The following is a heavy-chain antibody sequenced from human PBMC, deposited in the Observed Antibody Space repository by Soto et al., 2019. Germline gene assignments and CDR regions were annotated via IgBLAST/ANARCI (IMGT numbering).Heavy chain of an antibody. D-gene: IGHD6-6*01. CDR3: ARGASSSPTKTYYFDY. CDR1: GGSISSGGYY. Sequence: SETLSLTCTVSGGSISSGGYYWSWIRQHPGKGLEWIGYIYYSGSTYYNPSLKSRVAISVDTSKNQFSLKLSSVTAADTAVYYCARGASSSPTKTYYFDYWGQGTLVTVSS. CDR2: IYYSGST. V-gene: IGHV4-31*03. J-gene: IGHJ4*02.